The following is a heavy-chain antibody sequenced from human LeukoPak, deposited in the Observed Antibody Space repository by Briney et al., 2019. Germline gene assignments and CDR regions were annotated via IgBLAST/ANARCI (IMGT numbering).Heavy chain of an antibody. D-gene: IGHD6-13*01. V-gene: IGHV3-30*18. Sequence: GGSLRLSCAASGFTFSSYGMHWVRQAPGKGLEWVAVISYDGSNKYYADSVKGRFTISRDNSKNTLYLQMNSLRAEDTAVYYCAKDLWPTEQLPPRYYFDYWGQGTLVTVSS. CDR1: GFTFSSYG. CDR3: AKDLWPTEQLPPRYYFDY. CDR2: ISYDGSNK. J-gene: IGHJ4*02.